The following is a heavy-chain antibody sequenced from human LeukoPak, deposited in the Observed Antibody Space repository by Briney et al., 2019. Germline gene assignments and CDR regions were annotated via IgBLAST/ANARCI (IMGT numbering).Heavy chain of an antibody. D-gene: IGHD3-10*01. CDR2: LFYSGST. Sequence: SETLSLTCTVSGGSISSYYWSWIRQPPGKGLEWIAHLFYSGSTDYNPSLESRVTISVDTSKNQFSLKLRSLTAADTAVYYCATVAVIRGVTYFDYWGQGTLVTVSS. V-gene: IGHV4-59*01. CDR3: ATVAVIRGVTYFDY. CDR1: GGSISSYY. J-gene: IGHJ4*02.